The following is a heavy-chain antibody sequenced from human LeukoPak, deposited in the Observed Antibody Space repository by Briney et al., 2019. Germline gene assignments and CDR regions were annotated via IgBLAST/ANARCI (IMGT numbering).Heavy chain of an antibody. V-gene: IGHV3-30*03. CDR3: ARETLEMGY. Sequence: GGSLRLSCAASGFTFSSYGMHWVRQAPGKGLEWVAVISYDGSNKYYADSVKGRFTISRDNAKNSLYLQMNSLRAEDTAVYYCARETLEMGYWGQGTLVTVSS. CDR1: GFTFSSYG. CDR2: ISYDGSNK. J-gene: IGHJ4*02. D-gene: IGHD2-8*01.